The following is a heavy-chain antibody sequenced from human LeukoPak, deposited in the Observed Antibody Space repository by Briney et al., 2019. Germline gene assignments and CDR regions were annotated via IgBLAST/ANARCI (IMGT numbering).Heavy chain of an antibody. CDR3: ARRPARVFGVVITYYFDY. V-gene: IGHV4-4*02. Sequence: SETLSLTCAVSGGSISSSNWWSWVRQPPGKGLEWIGEIYHSGSTNYNPSLKSRVTISVDKSKNQFSLKLSSVTAADTAVYYCARRPARVFGVVITYYFDYWGQGTLDTVSS. J-gene: IGHJ4*02. D-gene: IGHD3-3*01. CDR2: IYHSGST. CDR1: GGSISSSNW.